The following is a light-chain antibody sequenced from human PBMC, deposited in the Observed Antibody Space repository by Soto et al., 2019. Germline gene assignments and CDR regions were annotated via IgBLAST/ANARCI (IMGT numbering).Light chain of an antibody. J-gene: IGKJ1*01. Sequence: EIVLTQSPGTLSLSPGERATLSCRASQSVSSSYLAWYQQKPGQAPRLLIYGASSRATGIPDRFSGSGSGTDFTLTISRLEPEDFAEYYCKQYGSSPRTFGQGTKVEIQ. CDR1: QSVSSSY. V-gene: IGKV3-20*01. CDR3: KQYGSSPRT. CDR2: GAS.